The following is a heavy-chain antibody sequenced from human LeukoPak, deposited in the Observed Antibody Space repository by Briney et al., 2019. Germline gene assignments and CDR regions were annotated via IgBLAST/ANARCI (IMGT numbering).Heavy chain of an antibody. J-gene: IGHJ4*02. D-gene: IGHD2-15*01. Sequence: SETLSLTCAVYGESFSAYFWNWIRQAPGKPLEYIGEINQRGSSHCNPSLKTRVTLSVDTSKNQFSLKLTSVTAADTAVYFCARGSSFDGYCSAGACDAGYYDSWGQGTPVTVSS. CDR2: INQRGSS. V-gene: IGHV4-34*01. CDR3: ARGSSFDGYCSAGACDAGYYDS. CDR1: GESFSAYF.